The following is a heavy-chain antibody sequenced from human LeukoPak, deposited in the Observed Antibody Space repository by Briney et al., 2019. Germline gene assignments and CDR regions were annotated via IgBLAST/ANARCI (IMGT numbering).Heavy chain of an antibody. CDR2: ISGSAGST. V-gene: IGHV3-23*01. Sequence: GGSLRLSCAASGFTFISYAMSWVRQAPGRGLEWVSAISGSAGSTYYAESVKGRFSISRDNSKNTLYLQMSSLRAEDTAVYYCAPQLTVTTLSYWFDPWGQGTLVIVSS. CDR1: GFTFISYA. D-gene: IGHD4-17*01. J-gene: IGHJ5*02. CDR3: APQLTVTTLSYWFDP.